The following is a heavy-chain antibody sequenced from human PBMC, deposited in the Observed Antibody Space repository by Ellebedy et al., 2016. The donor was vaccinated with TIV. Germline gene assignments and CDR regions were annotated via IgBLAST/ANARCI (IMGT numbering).Heavy chain of an antibody. CDR2: INSDGSVT. V-gene: IGHV3-74*01. J-gene: IGHJ6*03. CDR1: GFTFRHYW. D-gene: IGHD1-7*01. CDR3: AKDELELLTNYYYYMDV. Sequence: GESLKISXAGSGFTFRHYWMHWVRQAPGKGLVWLSRINSDGSVTIYADSVKGRFTISRDNVEDTLYLQMNSLRAEDTAVYYCAKDELELLTNYYYYMDVWGKGTTVTVSS.